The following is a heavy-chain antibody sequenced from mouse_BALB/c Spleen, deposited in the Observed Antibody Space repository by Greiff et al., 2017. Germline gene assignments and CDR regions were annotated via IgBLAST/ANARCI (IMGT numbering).Heavy chain of an antibody. V-gene: IGHV14-3*02. CDR1: GFNIKDTY. CDR3: ARLGYYGSGRFAD. D-gene: IGHD1-1*01. J-gene: IGHJ3*01. Sequence: EVKLQESGAELVKPGASVKLSCTASGFNIKDTYMHWVKQRPEQGLEWIGRIDPANGNTKYDPKFQGKATITADTSSNTAYLQLSSLTSEDTAVYYCARLGYYGSGRFADWGQGTLVTVSA. CDR2: IDPANGNT.